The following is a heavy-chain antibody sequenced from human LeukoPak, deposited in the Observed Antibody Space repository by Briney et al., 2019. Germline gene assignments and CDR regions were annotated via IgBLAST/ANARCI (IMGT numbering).Heavy chain of an antibody. CDR3: VLCPPFDP. V-gene: IGHV1-69*05. CDR1: GGTFSSYA. J-gene: IGHJ5*02. Sequence: SVTVSCKASGGTFSSYAISWVRQAPGQGLEWMGGIIPIFGTANYAQKLQGRVTMTTDTSTSTAYMELRSLRSDDTAVYYCVLCPPFDPWGQGTLVTVSS. CDR2: IIPIFGTA.